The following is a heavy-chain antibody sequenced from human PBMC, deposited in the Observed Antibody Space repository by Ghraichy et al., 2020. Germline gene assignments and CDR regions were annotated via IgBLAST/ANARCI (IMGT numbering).Heavy chain of an antibody. J-gene: IGHJ4*02. D-gene: IGHD5-12*01. CDR2: IIFDGSNT. V-gene: IGHV3-30*02. CDR1: GFTFSRYG. CDR3: AKVRGVSGYDPWDS. Sequence: GGSLRLSCAASGFTFSRYGMHWVRQSPGKGLEWVANIIFDGSNTLYADSVKGRFTISRDNSKNILNLQMDGLRVEDTAVYYCAKVRGVSGYDPWDSWGQGTLVTGSS.